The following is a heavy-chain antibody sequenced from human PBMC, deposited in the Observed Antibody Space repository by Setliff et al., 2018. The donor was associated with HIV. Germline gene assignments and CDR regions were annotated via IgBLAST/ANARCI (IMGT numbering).Heavy chain of an antibody. CDR1: GGSIKSSSYY. Sequence: SETLSLTCTVSGGSIKSSSYYWSWIRQPPGKGLEWIGYIYYSGSTYYNPSLKSRVTISVDTSKNQFSLKLNSVTAADTAVYYCARALYFYDSRGFRSLGFDPWGQGTLVTVSS. CDR3: ARALYFYDSRGFRSLGFDP. CDR2: IYYSGST. D-gene: IGHD3-22*01. V-gene: IGHV4-31*03. J-gene: IGHJ5*02.